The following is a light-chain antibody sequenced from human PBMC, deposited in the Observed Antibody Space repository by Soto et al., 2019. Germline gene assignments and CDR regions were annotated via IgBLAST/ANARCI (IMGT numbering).Light chain of an antibody. Sequence: DVQMTQSPSSLSASVGDRVTITCRASQGISSFLAWYQQIPGKVPKLLIYSASTLQSGVPSRFSGSGSGTDFTLTISSLQPEDVATYYCQKYNSYLTFGQGTKVDIK. CDR3: QKYNSYLT. CDR1: QGISSF. V-gene: IGKV1-27*01. J-gene: IGKJ1*01. CDR2: SAS.